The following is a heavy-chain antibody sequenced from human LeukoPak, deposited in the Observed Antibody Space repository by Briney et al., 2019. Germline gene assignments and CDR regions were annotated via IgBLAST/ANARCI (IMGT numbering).Heavy chain of an antibody. CDR2: ISSSSSYI. D-gene: IGHD2-2*01. CDR1: GFTFRSYS. CDR3: ARDLWGYCRSTSCNDY. Sequence: KSGGSLRLSCADSGFTFRSYSMNWVRQAPGKGLEWVSSISSSSSYIYYADSVKGRFTISRDNAKNSLYLQMNSLRAEDTAVYDCARDLWGYCRSTSCNDYWGQGTLVTVSS. V-gene: IGHV3-21*01. J-gene: IGHJ4*02.